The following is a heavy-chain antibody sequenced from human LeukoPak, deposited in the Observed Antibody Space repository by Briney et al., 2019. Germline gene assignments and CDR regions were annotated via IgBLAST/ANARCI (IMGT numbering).Heavy chain of an antibody. CDR1: GFTFSSYA. CDR3: ARDARYYDFWSGPDY. CDR2: ISYDGSNK. J-gene: IGHJ4*02. Sequence: GGSLRLSCAASGFTFSSYAMHWVRQAPGKGLEWVAVISYDGSNKYYADSVKGRFTISRDNSKNTLYLQMNSLRAEDTAVYYCARDARYYDFWSGPDYWGQGTLVTVSS. D-gene: IGHD3-3*01. V-gene: IGHV3-30-3*01.